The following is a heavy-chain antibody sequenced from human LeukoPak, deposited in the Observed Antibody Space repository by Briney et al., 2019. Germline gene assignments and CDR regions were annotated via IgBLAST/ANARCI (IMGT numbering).Heavy chain of an antibody. Sequence: PGGSLRLSCAASGFTFSTYAMGWVRQAPGKGLEWVSSIKGSGGDPFYADSVKGRFTISRDNSENMLFLQLSSLRAEDSAVYYCAKGGHDFNPFYWWGQGTLVTVSS. CDR3: AKGGHDFNPFYW. V-gene: IGHV3-23*01. J-gene: IGHJ4*02. CDR2: IKGSGGDP. CDR1: GFTFSTYA. D-gene: IGHD2-21*02.